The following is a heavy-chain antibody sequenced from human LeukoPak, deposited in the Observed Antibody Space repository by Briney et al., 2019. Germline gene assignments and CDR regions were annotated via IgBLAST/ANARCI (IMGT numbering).Heavy chain of an antibody. CDR1: GFTFSSYG. D-gene: IGHD3-9*01. CDR3: AKDILTGYYPYYMDV. CDR2: IRYDGSNK. V-gene: IGHV3-30*02. Sequence: PGGSLRLSCAASGFTFSSYGMHWVRQAPGKGLEWVAFIRYDGSNKYYADSVKGRFTISRDNSKNTLYLQMNSLRAEDTAVYYCAKDILTGYYPYYMDVWGKGTTVTVSS. J-gene: IGHJ6*03.